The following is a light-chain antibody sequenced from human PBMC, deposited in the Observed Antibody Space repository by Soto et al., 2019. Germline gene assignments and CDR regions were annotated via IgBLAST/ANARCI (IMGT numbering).Light chain of an antibody. CDR3: QQYGSSPRT. V-gene: IGKV3-20*01. Sequence: EIVLTHSPGPLSLSPGERATLSCRASQSGSSSYLAWYQQKPGQAPRLLIYDASSRATGIQDRFSGSGSGTDFTLTISRLEPEDFAGYYCQQYGSSPRTFGQGTKVEIK. CDR1: QSGSSSY. J-gene: IGKJ1*01. CDR2: DAS.